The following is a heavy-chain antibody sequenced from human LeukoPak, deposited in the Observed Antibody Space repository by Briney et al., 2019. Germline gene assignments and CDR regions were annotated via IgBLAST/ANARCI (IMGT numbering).Heavy chain of an antibody. V-gene: IGHV5-51*01. D-gene: IGHD3-22*01. Sequence: GESLKISCNSSGYIYTSYWIGWVRQMPGKGLEWMGIIYPGDSDTRYSPSFQGQVTISADKSISTAYLQWSSLKASDTAMYYCAGTNYYDSSGSPEGAFDIWGQGTMVTVSS. J-gene: IGHJ3*02. CDR2: IYPGDSDT. CDR1: GYIYTSYW. CDR3: AGTNYYDSSGSPEGAFDI.